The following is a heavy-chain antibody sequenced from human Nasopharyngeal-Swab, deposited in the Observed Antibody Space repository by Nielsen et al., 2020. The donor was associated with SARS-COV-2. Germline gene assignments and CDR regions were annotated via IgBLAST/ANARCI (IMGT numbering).Heavy chain of an antibody. Sequence: GESLKISCAASGFTFSKYWMRWVRQAPGKGLEWVANIKQDGSEKDYVDSVKGRFTISRDNAKNSLYLQMNSLRAEDTAVYYCAREGLYYYDSSGYYAGAFDIWGQGTMVTASS. V-gene: IGHV3-7*01. D-gene: IGHD3-22*01. CDR2: IKQDGSEK. CDR1: GFTFSKYW. J-gene: IGHJ3*02. CDR3: AREGLYYYDSSGYYAGAFDI.